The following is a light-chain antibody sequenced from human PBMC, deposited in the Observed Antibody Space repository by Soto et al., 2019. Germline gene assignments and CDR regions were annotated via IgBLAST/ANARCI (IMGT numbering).Light chain of an antibody. CDR3: QHANNCPDT. CDR1: QDIRSW. J-gene: IGKJ1*01. Sequence: DIQMTQSPSSVSASVGARVTITCRAGQDIRSWLAWYQQTPGKAPKLLIYAASTLQSGVPSRFSGIGSGTYFTLTISSLQPDDFAPYYCQHANNCPDTFGQGTKVEIK. V-gene: IGKV1-12*01. CDR2: AAS.